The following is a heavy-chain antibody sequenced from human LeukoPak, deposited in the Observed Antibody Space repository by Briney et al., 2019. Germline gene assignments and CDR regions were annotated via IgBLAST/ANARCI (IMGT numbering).Heavy chain of an antibody. CDR3: ARADLYSYRYGY. D-gene: IGHD5-18*01. Sequence: SVKVSCKASGGTFGSYAISWVRQAPGQGPEWMGGIIPIFGTANYAQKFQGRVTITADKSTSTAYMELSSLRSEDTAVYYCARADLYSYRYGYWGQGTLVTVSS. CDR1: GGTFGSYA. V-gene: IGHV1-69*06. CDR2: IIPIFGTA. J-gene: IGHJ4*02.